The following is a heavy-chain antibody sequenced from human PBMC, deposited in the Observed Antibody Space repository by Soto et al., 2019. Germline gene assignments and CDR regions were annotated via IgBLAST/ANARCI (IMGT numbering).Heavy chain of an antibody. D-gene: IGHD2-21*01. V-gene: IGHV4-4*02. CDR3: VKNGECSLHY. J-gene: IGHJ4*02. CDR2: IYLNGGS. Sequence: QVQVQESGPGLVKPSGTLSLTCAVSGGSLGRRDWWSWVRQPPGKGLEWIGQIYLNGGSTYDPSLKTRVAISVDMSKNLLSLELRSVTTADTAVYYCVKNGECSLHYWGQGALVTVSS. CDR1: GGSLGRRDW.